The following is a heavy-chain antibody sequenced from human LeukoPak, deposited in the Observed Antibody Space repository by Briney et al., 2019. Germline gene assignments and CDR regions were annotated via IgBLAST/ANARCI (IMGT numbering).Heavy chain of an antibody. Sequence: SETLSLTCTVSGGSISSSSYYWGWIRQPPGKGLEWIGSIYYSGSTYYNPSLKSRVTISVDTSKNQFSLKLSSVTAADTAVYYCARHVDDFWSGYYTRNFDYWGQGTLVTVSS. J-gene: IGHJ4*02. D-gene: IGHD3-3*01. CDR3: ARHVDDFWSGYYTRNFDY. CDR2: IYYSGST. V-gene: IGHV4-39*01. CDR1: GGSISSSSYY.